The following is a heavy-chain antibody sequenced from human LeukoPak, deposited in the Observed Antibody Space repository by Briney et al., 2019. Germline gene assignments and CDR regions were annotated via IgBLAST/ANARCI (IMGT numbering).Heavy chain of an antibody. J-gene: IGHJ4*02. CDR1: GGTFSSYA. D-gene: IGHD2-8*01. V-gene: IGHV1-69*13. CDR3: AKNGVYNGNYFVSSN. Sequence: ASVKVSCKASGGTFSSYAISWVRQAPGQGLEWMGGIIPIFGTANYAQKFQGRVTITADESTSTAYMELSSLRSEDTAVYYCAKNGVYNGNYFVSSNWGQGTLVTVSS. CDR2: IIPIFGTA.